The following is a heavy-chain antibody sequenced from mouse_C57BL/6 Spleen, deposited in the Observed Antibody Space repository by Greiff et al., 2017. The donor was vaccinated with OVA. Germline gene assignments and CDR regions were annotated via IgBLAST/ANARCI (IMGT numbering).Heavy chain of an antibody. D-gene: IGHD2-1*01. Sequence: QVQLQQPGAELVRPGSSVKLSCKASGYTFTSYWMDWVKQRPGQGLEWIGNIYPSDSETHYNQKFKDKATLTVDKSSSTAYMQLSSLTSEDSAVYYCARLAYGNWYFDVWGTGTTVTVSS. J-gene: IGHJ1*03. V-gene: IGHV1-61*01. CDR2: IYPSDSET. CDR3: ARLAYGNWYFDV. CDR1: GYTFTSYW.